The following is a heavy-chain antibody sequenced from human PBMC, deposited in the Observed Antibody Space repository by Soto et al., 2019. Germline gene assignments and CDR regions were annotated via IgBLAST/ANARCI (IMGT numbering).Heavy chain of an antibody. CDR1: GGSISSYY. CDR3: ASGLGSGWFWWFDP. J-gene: IGHJ5*02. CDR2: IYYSGST. V-gene: IGHV4-59*01. Sequence: SETLSLTCTVSGGSISSYYWSWIRQPPGKGLEWIGYIYYSGSTNYNPSLKSRVTISVDTSKNQFSLKLSSVTAADTAVYYCASGLGSGWFWWFDPWGEGTLVTVSS. D-gene: IGHD6-19*01.